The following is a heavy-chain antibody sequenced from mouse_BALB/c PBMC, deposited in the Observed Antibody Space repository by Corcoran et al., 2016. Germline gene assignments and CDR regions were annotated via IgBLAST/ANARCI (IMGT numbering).Heavy chain of an antibody. CDR2: INTYTGEP. Sequence: QIQLVQSGPELKKPGETVKISCKASGYTFTNYGMNWVKQAPGKGLKWMGWINTYTGEPTYADDFKGRFAFSLETSASTAYLQINNLKNEDTATYFCARDYSFDYWGQGTTLTVSS. J-gene: IGHJ2*01. V-gene: IGHV9-3-1*01. CDR1: GYTFTNYG. CDR3: ARDYSFDY.